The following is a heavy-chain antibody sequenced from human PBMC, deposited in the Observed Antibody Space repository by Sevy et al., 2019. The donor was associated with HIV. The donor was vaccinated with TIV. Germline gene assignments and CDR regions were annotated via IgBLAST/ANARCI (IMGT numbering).Heavy chain of an antibody. CDR2: IYYSGST. CDR1: GGSISSYY. V-gene: IGHV4-59*01. CDR3: ARASNVAPMLVWFDP. J-gene: IGHJ5*02. D-gene: IGHD2-15*01. Sequence: SETLSLTCTVSGGSISSYYWSWIRQPPGKGLEWIGYIYYSGSTNYNPSLKSRVTISVDTSKNQFSLKLSSVTAADTAVYYCARASNVAPMLVWFDPWGQGTLVTVSS.